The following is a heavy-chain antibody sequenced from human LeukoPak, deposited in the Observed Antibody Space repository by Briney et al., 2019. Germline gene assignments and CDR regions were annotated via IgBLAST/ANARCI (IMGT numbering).Heavy chain of an antibody. Sequence: GGSLRLSCAASGFTFSSYWMHWVRQAPGKGLVWVSRINSDGSSTSYADSVKGRFTISRDNAKNTLYLQMSSLRAEGTAVYYCARGVVVIPEVGDYWGQGTLVTVSS. J-gene: IGHJ4*02. CDR3: ARGVVVIPEVGDY. V-gene: IGHV3-74*01. CDR1: GFTFSSYW. D-gene: IGHD3-22*01. CDR2: INSDGSST.